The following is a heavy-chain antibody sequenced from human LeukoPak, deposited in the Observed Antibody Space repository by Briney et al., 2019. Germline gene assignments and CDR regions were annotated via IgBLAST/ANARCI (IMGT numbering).Heavy chain of an antibody. J-gene: IGHJ5*02. D-gene: IGHD2-21*01. CDR1: GITFGRTW. Sequence: TGGSLRLSCADSGITFGRTWMTWIRQAPGKGLEWVANIKEDGSQKNYVGSVKGRFTIAKDNGINSLYLQMSNLRPDDTALYYCARDVSYNRFDPWGQGTLVTVSS. CDR3: ARDVSYNRFDP. V-gene: IGHV3-7*01. CDR2: IKEDGSQK.